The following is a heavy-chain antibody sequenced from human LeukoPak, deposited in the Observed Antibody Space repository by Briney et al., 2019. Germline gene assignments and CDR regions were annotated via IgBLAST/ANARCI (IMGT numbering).Heavy chain of an antibody. D-gene: IGHD3-22*01. J-gene: IGHJ4*02. Sequence: GGSLRLSCAASGFTFSSYAMSWVRQAPGKGLEWVSAISGSGGSTYYADSVKGRFTISRDNSKNTLYLQMNSLRAEDTAVYYCAKVRYYYDSSGYSYFDYWGQGTPVTVSS. V-gene: IGHV3-23*01. CDR2: ISGSGGST. CDR3: AKVRYYYDSSGYSYFDY. CDR1: GFTFSSYA.